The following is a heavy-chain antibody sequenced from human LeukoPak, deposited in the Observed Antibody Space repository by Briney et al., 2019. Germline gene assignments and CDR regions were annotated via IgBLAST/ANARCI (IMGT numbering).Heavy chain of an antibody. CDR2: ISTSGRAT. CDR3: VRDFSCSGGSCPLFDS. J-gene: IGHJ4*02. V-gene: IGHV3-23*01. D-gene: IGHD2-15*01. Sequence: AGGSPRLSCAASGFAFSTYAMTWVRQAPEKGLQWVSTISTSGRATYYADSVEGRFTISRDNSENTLYLQMSSLRAEDTAIYYCVRDFSCSGGSCPLFDSWGQGTLVSVSS. CDR1: GFAFSTYA.